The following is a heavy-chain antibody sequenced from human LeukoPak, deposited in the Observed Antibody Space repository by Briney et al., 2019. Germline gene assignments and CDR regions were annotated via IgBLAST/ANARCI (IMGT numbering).Heavy chain of an antibody. CDR2: ISGSSGST. CDR1: GFTFSSYA. D-gene: IGHD4-17*01. V-gene: IGHV3-23*01. J-gene: IGHJ4*02. Sequence: GGSLRLSCAASGFTFSSYAMSWVRQAPGKGLEWVSAISGSSGSTYYADSVKGRFTITRDTPKNTLYLQMSSLRAEETAVYYCAKGRIDYGDYVYFDYWGEGRLVTVSS. CDR3: AKGRIDYGDYVYFDY.